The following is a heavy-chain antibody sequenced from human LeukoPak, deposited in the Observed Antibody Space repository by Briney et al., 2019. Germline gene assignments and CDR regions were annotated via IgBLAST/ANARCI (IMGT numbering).Heavy chain of an antibody. CDR2: ISSSGSNI. V-gene: IGHV3-48*03. CDR1: GFTFSSYE. Sequence: PGGSLRLSCAASGFTFSSYEMNWVRQAPGKGLEGVSYISSSGSNIYYADSVKGRFPTSRDNAKNSLYLQMNSLRAEDTAVYYCAREGDSSGYYTPDYWGQGTLVTVSS. J-gene: IGHJ4*02. D-gene: IGHD3-22*01. CDR3: AREGDSSGYYTPDY.